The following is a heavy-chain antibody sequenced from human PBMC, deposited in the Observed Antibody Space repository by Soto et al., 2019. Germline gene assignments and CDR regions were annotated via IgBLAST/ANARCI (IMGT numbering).Heavy chain of an antibody. CDR2: INAGNGNT. J-gene: IGHJ6*02. CDR3: ARDNRNTIFYGMDV. V-gene: IGHV1-3*01. Sequence: ASVKVSCKASGYTFTSYAMHWVRQAPGQRLEWMGWINAGNGNTKYSQKFQGRVTITRDAPASTAYMELSSLRSEDTAVYYCARDNRNTIFYGMDVWGQGTTVTVSS. D-gene: IGHD3-3*01. CDR1: GYTFTSYA.